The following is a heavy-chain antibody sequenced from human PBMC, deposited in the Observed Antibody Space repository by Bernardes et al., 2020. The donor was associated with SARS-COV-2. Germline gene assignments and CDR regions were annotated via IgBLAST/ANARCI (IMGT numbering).Heavy chain of an antibody. Sequence: SETLSLTCTVSGGSISSSTYYWGWIHQPPGKGLEWIGSVYYSGSTYYNPSLKSRVTISVDTSKNQFSLKLSSVTAADTAVYYCARHEPSNWFDPWGQGTLVTVSS. CDR1: GGSISSSTYY. CDR3: ARHEPSNWFDP. V-gene: IGHV4-39*01. CDR2: VYYSGST. J-gene: IGHJ5*02.